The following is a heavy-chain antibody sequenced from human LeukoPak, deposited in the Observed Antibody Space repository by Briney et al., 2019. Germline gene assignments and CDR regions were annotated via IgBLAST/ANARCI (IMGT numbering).Heavy chain of an antibody. J-gene: IGHJ6*02. CDR2: ISYDGSNK. D-gene: IGHD4-17*01. CDR3: AKDRTVWPYYYGMDV. CDR1: GFTFSSYA. V-gene: IGHV3-30-3*01. Sequence: GGSLRLSCAASGFTFSSYAMHWVRQAPGKGLEWVAVISYDGSNKYYADSVKGRFTISRDNSKNTLYLQMNSLRAEDTAVYYCAKDRTVWPYYYGMDVWGQGTTVTVSS.